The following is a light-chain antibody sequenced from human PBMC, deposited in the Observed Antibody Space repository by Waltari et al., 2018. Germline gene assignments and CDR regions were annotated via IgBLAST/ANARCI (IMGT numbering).Light chain of an antibody. Sequence: SYVLTQPPSVSVAPGKTAEINCRGNHLESKSVHWYQQKPGHAPVLIIYYDGDRPPGVPERCSGSNSENTATLTINRVEAEDEADYYCQVWDGYTVHGVFGGGTQLTVL. CDR3: QVWDGYTVHGV. J-gene: IGLJ7*01. CDR1: HLESKS. V-gene: IGLV3-21*04. CDR2: YDG.